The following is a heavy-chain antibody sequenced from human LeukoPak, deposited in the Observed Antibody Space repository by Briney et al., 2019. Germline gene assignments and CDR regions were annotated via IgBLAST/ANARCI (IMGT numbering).Heavy chain of an antibody. J-gene: IGHJ4*02. CDR1: GFTFSSYG. CDR3: ARDPDPQLAHFDY. D-gene: IGHD3-10*01. CDR2: ISYDGSNK. Sequence: PGRSLRLSCAASGFTFSSYGMHWVRQAPGKGLEWVAVISYDGSNKYYADSVKGRFTISRDNSKNTLYQQMNSLRAEDTAVYYCARDPDPQLAHFDYWGQGTLVTVSS. V-gene: IGHV3-30*03.